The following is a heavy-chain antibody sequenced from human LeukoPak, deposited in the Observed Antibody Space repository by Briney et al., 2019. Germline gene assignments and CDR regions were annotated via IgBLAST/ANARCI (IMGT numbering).Heavy chain of an antibody. Sequence: GSLRLSCAASGFTFSSYGMHWVRQAPGKGLEWVAFIRYDGSNKYYADSVKGRFTISRDNGKNSLYLQMNSLRTEDAALYYCAKELEYFQHWGQGTLVTVSS. CDR2: IRYDGSNK. V-gene: IGHV3-30*02. CDR1: GFTFSSYG. J-gene: IGHJ1*01. CDR3: AKELEYFQH.